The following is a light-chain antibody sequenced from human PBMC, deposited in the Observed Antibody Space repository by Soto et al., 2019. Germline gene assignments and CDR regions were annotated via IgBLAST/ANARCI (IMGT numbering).Light chain of an antibody. CDR1: QRISNW. Sequence: DVQMTQSPSTLSASVGDRVTITCRASQRISNWLAWYQQKPGKAPKLLIYDASSLESGVPTRFSGNGSRTEFTLTISTLQPDDFATYYCQQYNSYSPYTFGQGTKVEIK. CDR3: QQYNSYSPYT. CDR2: DAS. V-gene: IGKV1-5*01. J-gene: IGKJ2*01.